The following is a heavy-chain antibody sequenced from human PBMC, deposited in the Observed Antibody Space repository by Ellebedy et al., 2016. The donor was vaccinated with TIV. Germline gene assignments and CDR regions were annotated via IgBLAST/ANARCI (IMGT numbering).Heavy chain of an antibody. J-gene: IGHJ4*02. Sequence: GGSLRLXXAASGFTFSNYGMFWVRQAPGKGLEWLAVISNDGINKFYADSVKGRFTVSRDNSKNMVFLQMNSLRAEDTAVFYCAKGFERAYQYFDYWGQGALVIVSS. D-gene: IGHD2-2*01. V-gene: IGHV3-30*18. CDR3: AKGFERAYQYFDY. CDR2: ISNDGINK. CDR1: GFTFSNYG.